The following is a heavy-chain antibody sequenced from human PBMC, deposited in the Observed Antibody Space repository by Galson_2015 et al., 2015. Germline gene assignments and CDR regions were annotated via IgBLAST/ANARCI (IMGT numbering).Heavy chain of an antibody. CDR2: IRYDGSQT. CDR1: GFTFRNYW. CDR3: ARDANRGGEFDY. D-gene: IGHD1-14*01. Sequence: SLRLSCAASGFTFRNYWMVWVRQTPGKGLEWVALIRYDGSQTFYVDSVKGRFTISRDNAENSLYLQMNSLRDDDTAVYYCARDANRGGEFDYWGQGALVTVSS. J-gene: IGHJ4*02. V-gene: IGHV3-7*03.